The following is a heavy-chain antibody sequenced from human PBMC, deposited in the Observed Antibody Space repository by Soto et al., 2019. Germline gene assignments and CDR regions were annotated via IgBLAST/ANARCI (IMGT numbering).Heavy chain of an antibody. CDR3: ARVNWNLGYYGMDV. CDR1: GDRVSSNSAA. CDR2: TYYRSKWYN. V-gene: IGHV6-1*01. J-gene: IGHJ6*02. Sequence: SQTLSLTCAISGDRVSSNSAAWNWIRQSPSRGLEWLGRTYYRSKWYNDYAVSVKSRITINPDTSKNQFYLQLNSVTPEDTAVYYCARVNWNLGYYGMDVWGQGTTVTVSS. D-gene: IGHD1-7*01.